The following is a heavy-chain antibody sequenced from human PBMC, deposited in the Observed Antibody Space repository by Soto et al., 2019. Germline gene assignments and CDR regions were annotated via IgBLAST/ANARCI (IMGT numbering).Heavy chain of an antibody. CDR3: ARHGHIVAPYYMDV. Sequence: QLQLQESGPGLVKPSETLSLTCTVSGGSISSSSYYWGWIRQPPGKGLEWIGSIYYSGSTYYNPSLKSRVTISVDTSKNHFSLKLSSVTAADTAVYYCARHGHIVAPYYMDVWGKGTTVTVSS. V-gene: IGHV4-39*01. CDR2: IYYSGST. CDR1: GGSISSSSYY. J-gene: IGHJ6*03. D-gene: IGHD2-15*01.